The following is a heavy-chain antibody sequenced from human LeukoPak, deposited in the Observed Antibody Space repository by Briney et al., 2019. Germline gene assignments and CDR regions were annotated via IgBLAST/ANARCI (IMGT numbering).Heavy chain of an antibody. Sequence: GGSLRLSCVASGFTFSNYWMQWVRQAPGGGLVWISRIKFDGTTTNYADSVEGRFTISRDNAENTLYLEMRSLRADDTAVYYCVRSCGSDCYHKALGDYWGQGTLVTVSS. V-gene: IGHV3-74*01. D-gene: IGHD2-21*02. CDR3: VRSCGSDCYHKALGDY. J-gene: IGHJ4*02. CDR2: IKFDGTTT. CDR1: GFTFSNYW.